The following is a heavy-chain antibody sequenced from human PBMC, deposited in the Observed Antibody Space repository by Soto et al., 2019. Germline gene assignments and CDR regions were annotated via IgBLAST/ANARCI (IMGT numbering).Heavy chain of an antibody. CDR2: IIPIFGTA. CDR1: GGTFSSYA. CDR3: AVDIVLMVYARLNY. D-gene: IGHD2-8*01. Sequence: SVKVSCKASGGTFSSYAISWVRQAPGQGLEWMGGIIPIFGTANYAQKFRGRVTITADKSTSTAYMELSSLRSEDTAVYYCAVDIVLMVYARLNYWGQGTLVTVSS. V-gene: IGHV1-69*06. J-gene: IGHJ4*02.